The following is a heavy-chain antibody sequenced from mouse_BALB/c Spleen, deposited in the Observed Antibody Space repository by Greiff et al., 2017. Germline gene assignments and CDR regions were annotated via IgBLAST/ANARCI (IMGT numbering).Heavy chain of an antibody. Sequence: VLLVESGAELVRPGVSVKISCKGSGYTFTDYAMHWVKQSHAKSLEWIGVISTYYGDASYNQKFKGKATMTVDKSSSTAYMELARLTSEDSAIYYCARNYGSSYWFAYWGQGTLVTVSA. CDR3: ARNYGSSYWFAY. CDR1: GYTFTDYA. CDR2: ISTYYGDA. J-gene: IGHJ3*01. D-gene: IGHD1-1*01. V-gene: IGHV1S137*01.